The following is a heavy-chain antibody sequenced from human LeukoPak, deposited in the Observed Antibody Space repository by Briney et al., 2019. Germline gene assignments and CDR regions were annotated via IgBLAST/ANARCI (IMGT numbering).Heavy chain of an antibody. CDR3: AKVFTMISVVGGAFDI. D-gene: IGHD3-22*01. J-gene: IGHJ3*02. V-gene: IGHV3-30*18. CDR1: GFTFSSYG. CDR2: ISYDGSNK. Sequence: PGGSLRLSCAASGFTFSSYGMHWVRQAPGKGLEWVAVISYDGSNKYYADSVKGRFTISRDNSKNTLYLQMNSLRAEDTAVYYCAKVFTMISVVGGAFDIWGQGTMVTVSS.